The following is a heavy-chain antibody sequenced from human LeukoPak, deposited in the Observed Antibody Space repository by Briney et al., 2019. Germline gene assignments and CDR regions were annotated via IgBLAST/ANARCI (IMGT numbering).Heavy chain of an antibody. CDR1: GFTFDDYA. J-gene: IGHJ6*02. V-gene: IGHV3-43*02. Sequence: GGSLRLSCAASGFTFDDYAMHWVRQAPGKGLEWVSLITSDGGRTFYADSVKGRYTISRDNSKNSLYLQMNSLRTEDTALYYCAKEYCYAGSHRVYYYFGMDVWGQGTTVTVSS. CDR2: ITSDGGRT. CDR3: AKEYCYAGSHRVYYYFGMDV. D-gene: IGHD3-22*01.